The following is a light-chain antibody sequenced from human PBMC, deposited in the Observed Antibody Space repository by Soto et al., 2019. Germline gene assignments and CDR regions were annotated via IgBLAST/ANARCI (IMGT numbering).Light chain of an antibody. J-gene: IGKJ1*01. CDR2: GAS. CDR3: QQYDSSSRT. Sequence: ESVLTPAPGAPSLYPRDTAPPSCRARQSVTSNYLAWYKQRPGQAPRLLIYGASSRATGIPDRFSGSGSGTDFTLTISRLEPEDFAVYYCQQYDSSSRTFGQGTKVDIK. V-gene: IGKV3-20*01. CDR1: QSVTSNY.